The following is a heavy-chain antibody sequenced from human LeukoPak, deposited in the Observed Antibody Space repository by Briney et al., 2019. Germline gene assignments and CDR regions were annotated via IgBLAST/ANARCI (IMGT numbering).Heavy chain of an antibody. D-gene: IGHD3-16*01. CDR2: INHSGST. Sequence: SETLSLTCAVYGGSFSGYYWSWIRQPPGMGLEWIGEINHSGSTNYNPSLKSRVTISVDTSKNQFSLKLSSVTAADTAVYYCARGKPLLRLFDPWGQGTLVTVSS. CDR1: GGSFSGYY. CDR3: ARGKPLLRLFDP. J-gene: IGHJ5*02. V-gene: IGHV4-34*01.